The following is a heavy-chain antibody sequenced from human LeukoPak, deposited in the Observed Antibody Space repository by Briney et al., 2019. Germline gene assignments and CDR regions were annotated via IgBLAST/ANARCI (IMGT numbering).Heavy chain of an antibody. V-gene: IGHV4-31*03. CDR3: ARTHRGTHSSGYSPLDYFDY. Sequence: PSQTLSLTCTVSGGSISSGGYYWSWIRQHPGKGLEWIGYIYYSGSTYYNPSLKSRVTISVDTSKNQFSLKLSSVTAADTAVYYCARTHRGTHSSGYSPLDYFDYWGQGTLVTVSS. J-gene: IGHJ4*02. D-gene: IGHD3-22*01. CDR2: IYYSGST. CDR1: GGSISSGGYY.